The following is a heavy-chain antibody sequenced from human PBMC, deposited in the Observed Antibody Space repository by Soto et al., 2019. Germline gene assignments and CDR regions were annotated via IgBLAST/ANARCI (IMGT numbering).Heavy chain of an antibody. CDR2: INHSGST. CDR3: AGSSGGWFDP. Sequence: PSETLSLTCAVYGRSFSGYYWSWIRQPPGKGLEWIGEINHSGSTNYNPSLKSRVTISVDTSKNQFSLELSSVTAADTAVYYCAGSSGGWFDPWGQGTLVTVSS. J-gene: IGHJ5*02. D-gene: IGHD1-26*01. CDR1: GRSFSGYY. V-gene: IGHV4-34*01.